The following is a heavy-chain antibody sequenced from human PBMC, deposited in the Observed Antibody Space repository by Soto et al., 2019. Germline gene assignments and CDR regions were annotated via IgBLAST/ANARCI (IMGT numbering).Heavy chain of an antibody. Sequence: QLQLQESGPGLVKPSETLSVACTVSGDSISGSNFYWSWIRQPPGKGLEWIGTVYYNGMSARYTPSLKSRVTMHVDSSKNEVSLTVTSVTAADTAVYYCARHARSGWAENWFDPWGQGTLVTVSS. CDR3: ARHARSGWAENWFDP. CDR2: VYYNGMSA. CDR1: GDSISGSNFY. V-gene: IGHV4-39*01. D-gene: IGHD6-19*01. J-gene: IGHJ5*02.